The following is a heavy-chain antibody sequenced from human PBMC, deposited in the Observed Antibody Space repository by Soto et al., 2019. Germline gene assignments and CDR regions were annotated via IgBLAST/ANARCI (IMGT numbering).Heavy chain of an antibody. V-gene: IGHV1-2*06. CDR3: ASAAVTGTAGLDF. Sequence: QVLLLQSGAEVKKPGASVKVSCKASGYTFSGFYMHWVRQAPGQGLEWMGRINPNSGGTKSAEKFQGRVTMTRDTSISTAYMELSRLTSDDTAVYYCASAAVTGTAGLDFWGQGTQVTVSS. CDR2: INPNSGGT. CDR1: GYTFSGFY. J-gene: IGHJ4*02. D-gene: IGHD6-19*01.